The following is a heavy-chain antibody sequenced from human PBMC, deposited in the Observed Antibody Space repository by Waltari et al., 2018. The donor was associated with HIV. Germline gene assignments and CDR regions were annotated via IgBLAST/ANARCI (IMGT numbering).Heavy chain of an antibody. CDR3: ARPQGGYSYGFNY. Sequence: EVQLVESGGGLVQPGGSLRLPGAALGFNFSAYWMSRVRQAPGKGLEWVANIKQDGSEQYYVDSVKGRFTISRDNAKNSLYLQMNSLRADDTAVYYCARPQGGYSYGFNYWGQGTLVTVSS. D-gene: IGHD5-18*01. V-gene: IGHV3-7*01. J-gene: IGHJ4*02. CDR1: GFNFSAYW. CDR2: IKQDGSEQ.